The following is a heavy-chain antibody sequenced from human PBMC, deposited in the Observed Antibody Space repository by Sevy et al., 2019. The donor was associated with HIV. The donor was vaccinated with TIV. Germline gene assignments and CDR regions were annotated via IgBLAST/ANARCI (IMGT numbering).Heavy chain of an antibody. CDR1: GFTFSSYW. CDR3: ARRAPYYYDSSGCLDY. V-gene: IGHV3-7*01. CDR2: IKQDGSEK. Sequence: GGSLRLSCAASGFTFSSYWMSWVRQAPGKGLEWVANIKQDGSEKYYVDSVKARFTISRDKDKNSLYLQMNSLRAEETDVYDCARRAPYYYDSSGCLDYWGQGTLVTVSS. D-gene: IGHD3-22*01. J-gene: IGHJ4*02.